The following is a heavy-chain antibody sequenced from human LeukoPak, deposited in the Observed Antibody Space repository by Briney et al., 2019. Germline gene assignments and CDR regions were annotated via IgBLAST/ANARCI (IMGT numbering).Heavy chain of an antibody. Sequence: TGGSLRLSCAASGFIFSQYSMNWVRQAPGKGLEWVSHIRSSSETFYADSVKGRFTISRDNAKNSLYLQMNSLRAEDTAVYYCARDTSSWSFGYWGQGTLVTVSS. CDR2: IRSSSET. V-gene: IGHV3-48*04. CDR3: ARDTSSWSFGY. J-gene: IGHJ4*02. D-gene: IGHD6-13*01. CDR1: GFIFSQYS.